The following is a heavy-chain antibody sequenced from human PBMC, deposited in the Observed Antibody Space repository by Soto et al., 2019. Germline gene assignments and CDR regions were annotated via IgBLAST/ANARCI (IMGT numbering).Heavy chain of an antibody. CDR3: ARVSKKDYFDC. Sequence: QLQLQESGSGLVKPSQNLSLTCAVSGGSISSGCYSWRWIRQPPGKGLEWIGYIYHSGSTYYNPSLKSRVTISVDRSKNKFSLKLSSVTAADTAVYYCARVSKKDYFDCWGQGTLVTVSS. V-gene: IGHV4-30-2*01. CDR2: IYHSGST. CDR1: GGSISSGCYS. J-gene: IGHJ4*02.